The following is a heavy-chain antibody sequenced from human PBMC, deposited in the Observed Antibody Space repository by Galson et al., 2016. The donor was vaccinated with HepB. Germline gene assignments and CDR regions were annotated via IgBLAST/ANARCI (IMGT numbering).Heavy chain of an antibody. V-gene: IGHV4-59*01. J-gene: IGHJ3*02. D-gene: IGHD3-10*01. CDR2: IYYTGST. CDR3: ARAIGWFGAFDI. Sequence: SETLSLTCTVSGGSISGYYWSWIRQPPGKGLEWLGYIYYTGSTNHNPSLKSRVTISVDTSKNQFFLKLNSVTAADTAVYSWARAIGWFGAFDIWGQGTMVTVSS. CDR1: GGSISGYY.